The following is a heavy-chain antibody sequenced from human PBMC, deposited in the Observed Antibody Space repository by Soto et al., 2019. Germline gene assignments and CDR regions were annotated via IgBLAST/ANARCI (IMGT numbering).Heavy chain of an antibody. D-gene: IGHD2-21*02. V-gene: IGHV3-7*03. CDR3: ARDHLILPAHDFFYGSDV. Sequence: LRLSCEVSGFTFSMYSMSWVRQSPGKGLEWVAKIPQDGVDGHYADSVKGRCTISRDNGKNSLYLQLNNLRAEDAAVYYCARDHLILPAHDFFYGSDVWGRGATVTVSS. CDR2: IPQDGVDG. CDR1: GFTFSMYS. J-gene: IGHJ6*02.